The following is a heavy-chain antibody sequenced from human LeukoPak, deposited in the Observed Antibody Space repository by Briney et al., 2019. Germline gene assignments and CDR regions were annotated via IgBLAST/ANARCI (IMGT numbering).Heavy chain of an antibody. Sequence: HTGGSLRLSCSASGFTFSSYAMHWVRQAPGQGLEWVAYISGSGTTVYYADSVKGRFTISRDNAKNSLFLQMNSLRAEDTADYYCAREKFYDNSGYDYWGQGTLVTVSS. CDR3: AREKFYDNSGYDY. J-gene: IGHJ4*02. D-gene: IGHD3-22*01. CDR2: ISGSGTTV. CDR1: GFTFSSYA. V-gene: IGHV3-48*03.